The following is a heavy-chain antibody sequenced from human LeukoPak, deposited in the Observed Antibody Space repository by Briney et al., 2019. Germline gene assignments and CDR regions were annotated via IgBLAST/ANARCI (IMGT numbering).Heavy chain of an antibody. CDR2: ISYSGNT. V-gene: IGHV4-39*01. J-gene: IGHJ4*02. Sequence: PSETLSLTCTVSGGSISSRTYYWGWIRLPPGKGLEWIGSISYSGNTYYNPSLKSRVTISVDTSRNQFSLKLSSVTAADTAVYYCARLLYSNYGDSWGQGTLVTVSS. CDR1: GGSISSRTYY. D-gene: IGHD4-11*01. CDR3: ARLLYSNYGDS.